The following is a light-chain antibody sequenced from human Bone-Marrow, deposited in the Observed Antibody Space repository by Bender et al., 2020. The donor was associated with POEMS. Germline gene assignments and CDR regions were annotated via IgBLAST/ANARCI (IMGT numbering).Light chain of an antibody. CDR1: SSNIGNHG. V-gene: IGLV1-36*01. CDR3: SVWDDSMSGWV. Sequence: QSVVTQPPSLSEAPRQRVTISCSGSSSNIGNHGVNWYQQLPGEAPKLLIYYDDLLTPGVSDRFSASKSGTSASLAISELQSEDEDLYYCSVWDDSMSGWVFGRGTKRSV. CDR2: YDD. J-gene: IGLJ3*02.